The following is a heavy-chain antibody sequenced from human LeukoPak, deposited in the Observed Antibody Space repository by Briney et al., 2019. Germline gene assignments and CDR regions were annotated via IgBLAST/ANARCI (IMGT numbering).Heavy chain of an antibody. V-gene: IGHV3-30-3*01. CDR1: GFTFSSYA. CDR3: ERERALVGAAPYYFDY. D-gene: IGHD1-26*01. J-gene: IGHJ4*02. Sequence: GGSLRLSCAASGFTFSSYAMHWVRQAPGKGLEWVAVISYDGSNKYYADSVKGRFTISRDNSKNTLYLQMNSLRAEDTAVYYCERERALVGAAPYYFDYWGQGTLVTVSS. CDR2: ISYDGSNK.